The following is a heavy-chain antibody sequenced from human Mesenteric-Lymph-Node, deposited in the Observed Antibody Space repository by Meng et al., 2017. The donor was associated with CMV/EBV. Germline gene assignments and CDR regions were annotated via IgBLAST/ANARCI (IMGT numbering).Heavy chain of an antibody. Sequence: GESLKISCAASGFTFSSYEMNWVRQAPGKGLEWVSYISSSGSDIYYADSVKGRFTISRDNAKNTLYLQMNSLRAEDTAVYYCARSSPYTNSPPHYWGQGTLVTVSS. CDR2: ISSSGSDI. CDR3: ARSSPYTNSPPHY. J-gene: IGHJ4*02. CDR1: GFTFSSYE. D-gene: IGHD6-6*01. V-gene: IGHV3-48*03.